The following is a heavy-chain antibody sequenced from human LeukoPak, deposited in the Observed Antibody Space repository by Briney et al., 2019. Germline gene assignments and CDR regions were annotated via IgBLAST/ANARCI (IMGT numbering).Heavy chain of an antibody. CDR1: GFTFSSYE. CDR2: ISSGGMTI. V-gene: IGHV3-48*03. Sequence: GGSLRLSCEASGFTFSSYEMNWVRQAPGKGLEWISYISSGGMTIYYADSVRGRFTVSRDNTKNSLFLQMNSLRAENTAVYFCARDDYDIVTGYYSMYSYGVDVWGQGTAVTVSS. J-gene: IGHJ6*02. CDR3: ARDDYDIVTGYYSMYSYGVDV. D-gene: IGHD3-9*01.